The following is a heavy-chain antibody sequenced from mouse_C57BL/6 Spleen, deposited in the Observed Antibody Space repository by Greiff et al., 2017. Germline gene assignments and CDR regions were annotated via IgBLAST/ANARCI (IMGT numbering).Heavy chain of an antibody. Sequence: QVQLQQPGAELVMPGASVKLSCKASGYTFTSYWMHWVKQRPGQGLEWIGEIDPSDSYTNYNQKFKGKSTLTVDKSSSTAYMPLSSLTSEDSAFYCCARSYHYDYALLAMDYWGQGTSITFSS. CDR2: IDPSDSYT. V-gene: IGHV1-69*01. CDR1: GYTFTSYW. J-gene: IGHJ4*01. CDR3: ARSYHYDYALLAMDY. D-gene: IGHD2-4*01.